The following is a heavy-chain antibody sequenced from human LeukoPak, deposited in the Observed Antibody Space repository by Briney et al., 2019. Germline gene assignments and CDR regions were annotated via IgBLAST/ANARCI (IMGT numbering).Heavy chain of an antibody. J-gene: IGHJ4*02. V-gene: IGHV4-59*01. D-gene: IGHD3-10*01. CDR3: ATTYYYGSGTYSLVY. Sequence: SETLSLTCAVSGVSISSYYWSWIRQPPGKGLEWIGYIYYSGSTKYNPSLKSRVTISEDTSKNQFSLKLSSVTAADTAVYYCATTYYYGSGTYSLVYWGQGTLVTVSS. CDR1: GVSISSYY. CDR2: IYYSGST.